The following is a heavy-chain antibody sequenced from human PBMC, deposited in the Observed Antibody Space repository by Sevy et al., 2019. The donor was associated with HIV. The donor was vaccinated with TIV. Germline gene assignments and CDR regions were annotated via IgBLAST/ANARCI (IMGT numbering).Heavy chain of an antibody. CDR3: ARLRGGYGNGWFYYYMHV. V-gene: IGHV4-39*01. J-gene: IGHJ6*03. CDR1: VGSIRRGDYF. Sequence: SETLSLTCSVTVGSIRRGDYFWGWIRQSPGKGLEWIGSITDSGSTYYNPSLKSRVTMSVDTSKNQFSLKLSSVTAAXTAVHYCARLRGGYGNGWFYYYMHVWGKGTTVTVSS. CDR2: ITDSGST. D-gene: IGHD3-10*01.